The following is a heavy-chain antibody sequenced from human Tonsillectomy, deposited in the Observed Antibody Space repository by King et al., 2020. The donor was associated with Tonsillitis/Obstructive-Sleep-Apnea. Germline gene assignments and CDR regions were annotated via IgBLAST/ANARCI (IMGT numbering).Heavy chain of an antibody. J-gene: IGHJ3*02. CDR3: ARKALDAFDI. Sequence: VQLQESGPGLVKPSETLSLTCTVSGGSISSYYWSWIRQPPGKGLEWIGYIYYSGSSKYNPSLKSRVTFSVDTSKNQFSLKLSSVTAADTAVYYCARKALDAFDIWGQGTMGTVSS. CDR1: GGSISSYY. CDR2: IYYSGSS. V-gene: IGHV4-59*01.